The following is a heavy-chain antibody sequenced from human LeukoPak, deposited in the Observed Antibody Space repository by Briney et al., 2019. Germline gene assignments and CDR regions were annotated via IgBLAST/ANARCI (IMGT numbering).Heavy chain of an antibody. CDR2: IYHSGST. Sequence: PSETLSLTCAASGGSISSSNWWSWVRQPPGKGLQWIGEIYHSGSTNYNPSLKSRVTISVDKSKTQFSLKLSSVTAADTAVYYCARGLSRSFAFDIWGQGTMVTVSS. J-gene: IGHJ3*02. CDR1: GGSISSSNW. D-gene: IGHD2-2*01. V-gene: IGHV4-4*02. CDR3: ARGLSRSFAFDI.